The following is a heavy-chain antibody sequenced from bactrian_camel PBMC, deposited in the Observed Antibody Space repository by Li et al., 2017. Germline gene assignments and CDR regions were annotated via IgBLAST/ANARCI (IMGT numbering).Heavy chain of an antibody. J-gene: IGHJ4*01. CDR2: IATGGGST. Sequence: HVQLVESGGGSVQAGESLRLSCTASGLTYSRIRMAWFRQAPGQEREGVAAIATGGGSTYYADSVKGRFTISQDNGDHTLHLQMNSLKPEDTARYYCATLCRGQWDSPDCAYWGQGTQVTVS. CDR1: GLTYSRIR. CDR3: ATLCRGQWDSPDCAY. D-gene: IGHD3*01. V-gene: IGHV3S1*01.